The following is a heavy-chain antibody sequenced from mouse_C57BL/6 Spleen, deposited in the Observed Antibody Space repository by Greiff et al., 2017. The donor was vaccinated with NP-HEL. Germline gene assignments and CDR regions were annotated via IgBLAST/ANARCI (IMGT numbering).Heavy chain of an antibody. Sequence: EVKLEESGGDLVKPGGSLKLSCAASGFTFSSYGMSWVRQTPDKRLEWVATISSGGSYTYYPDSVKGRFPISRDNAKNTLYLQMSSLESEDTAMYYCARQRITTVVAPPFAYWGQGTLVTVSA. J-gene: IGHJ3*01. D-gene: IGHD1-1*01. CDR1: GFTFSSYG. CDR2: ISSGGSYT. V-gene: IGHV5-6*02. CDR3: ARQRITTVVAPPFAY.